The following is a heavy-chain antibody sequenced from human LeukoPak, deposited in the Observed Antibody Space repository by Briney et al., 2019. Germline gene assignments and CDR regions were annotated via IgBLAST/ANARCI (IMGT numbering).Heavy chain of an antibody. CDR3: AKDLSYCSGGSCYLLPYYFDY. Sequence: GGSLRLSCAASGFTFSNYAMSWVRQAPGRGLEWVSAISGSGGSTYYADSVKGRFTNSRDNSKDTLYLQMNSLRAEDTAVYYCAKDLSYCSGGSCYLLPYYFDYWGQGTLVTVSS. CDR1: GFTFSNYA. D-gene: IGHD2-15*01. J-gene: IGHJ4*02. V-gene: IGHV3-23*01. CDR2: ISGSGGST.